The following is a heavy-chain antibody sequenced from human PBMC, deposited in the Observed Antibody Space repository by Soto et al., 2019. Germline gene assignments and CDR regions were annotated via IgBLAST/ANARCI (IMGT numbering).Heavy chain of an antibody. CDR2: IKSKTDGGTT. D-gene: IGHD3-22*01. CDR1: GFTFSNAW. J-gene: IGHJ4*01. V-gene: IGHV3-15*07. Sequence: GGSLRLSCAASGFTFSNAWINWVRQAPGKGLEWVGRIKSKTDGGTTDFAAPVKGRFAISRDDSKNMVYVQMNSLKTEDTGISYCTTDSYCTMIVVRFDYWGPGTLVTVSA. CDR3: TTDSYCTMIVVRFDY.